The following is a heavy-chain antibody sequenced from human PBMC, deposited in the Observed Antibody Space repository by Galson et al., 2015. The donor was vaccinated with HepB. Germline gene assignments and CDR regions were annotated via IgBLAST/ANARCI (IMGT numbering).Heavy chain of an antibody. J-gene: IGHJ4*02. Sequence: SVKVSCKASRGTFSTYAISWVRQAPGQGPEWMGGIIPMFHTTNYAQRFQGRVTITADESTSTAYMELSSLRSDDTAVYYCATGQDHYGSGTYTRPFDYWGQGTLVTVSP. CDR2: IIPMFHTT. CDR3: ATGQDHYGSGTYTRPFDY. V-gene: IGHV1-69*13. CDR1: RGTFSTYA. D-gene: IGHD3-10*01.